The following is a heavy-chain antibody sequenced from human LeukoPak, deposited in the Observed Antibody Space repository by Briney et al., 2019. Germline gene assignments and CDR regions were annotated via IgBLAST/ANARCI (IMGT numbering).Heavy chain of an antibody. Sequence: GGSLRLSCAASGFTFSGSAMHWVRQASGKGLEWVGRIRSKANSYATAYAASVKGRFTISRDDSKNTAYLQMNSLKTEDTAVYYCTRHLLVLYYDSSGYYHYWGQGTLVTVSS. CDR1: GFTFSGSA. CDR3: TRHLLVLYYDSSGYYHY. D-gene: IGHD3-22*01. CDR2: IRSKANSYAT. V-gene: IGHV3-73*01. J-gene: IGHJ4*02.